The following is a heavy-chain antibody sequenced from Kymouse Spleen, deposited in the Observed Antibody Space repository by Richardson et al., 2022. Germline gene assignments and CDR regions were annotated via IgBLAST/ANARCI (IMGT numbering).Heavy chain of an antibody. J-gene: IGHJ4*02. CDR2: ISWNSGSI. V-gene: IGHV3-9*01. D-gene: IGHD1-26*01. CDR3: AKDRGIVAFDY. CDR1: GFTFDDYA. Sequence: EVQLVESGGGLVQPGRSLRLSCAASGFTFDDYAMHWVRQAPGKGLEWVSGISWNSGSIGYADSVKGRFTISRDNAKNSLYLQMNSLRAEDTALYYCAKDRGIVAFDYWGQGTLVTVSS.